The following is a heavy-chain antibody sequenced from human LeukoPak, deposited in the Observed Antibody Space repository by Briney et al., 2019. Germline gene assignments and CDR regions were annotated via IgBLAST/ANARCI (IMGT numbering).Heavy chain of an antibody. CDR1: GFTFTSSA. D-gene: IGHD3-10*01. Sequence: SVKVSCKASGFTFTSSAMQWVRQARGQRLEWIGWIVVGSGNTNYAQKFQERVTITRDMSTSTAYMELSSLRSEDTAVYYCAKSSEYYYGSGSYYAFFDHWGQGTLVTVSS. CDR2: IVVGSGNT. J-gene: IGHJ4*02. CDR3: AKSSEYYYGSGSYYAFFDH. V-gene: IGHV1-58*02.